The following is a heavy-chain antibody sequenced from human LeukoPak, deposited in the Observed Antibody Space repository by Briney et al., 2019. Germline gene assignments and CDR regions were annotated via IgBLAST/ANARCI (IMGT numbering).Heavy chain of an antibody. Sequence: SETLSRTCTVSGGSISSYYWSWIRQPPGKGLEWIGYIYYSGSTNYNPSLKSRVTISVDTSKNQFSLKLSSVTAADTAVYYCARVLEDRSSWYGPHYYYGMDVWGQGTTVTVSS. V-gene: IGHV4-59*01. CDR3: ARVLEDRSSWYGPHYYYGMDV. CDR1: GGSISSYY. CDR2: IYYSGST. J-gene: IGHJ6*02. D-gene: IGHD6-13*01.